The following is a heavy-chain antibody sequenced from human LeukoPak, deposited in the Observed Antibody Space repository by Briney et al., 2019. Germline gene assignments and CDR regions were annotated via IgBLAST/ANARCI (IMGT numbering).Heavy chain of an antibody. J-gene: IGHJ4*02. V-gene: IGHV4-39*01. CDR3: ARRPEMATDFDY. CDR2: IYYSGST. D-gene: IGHD5-24*01. Sequence: SETLSLTCTVSGGSIISSRYYYCWIRQPPGKGLEWIGSIYYSGSTYYNPSLKSRVTISVDTSKNQFSLKLSSVTAADTAVYSCARRPEMATDFDYWGQGTLVTVSS. CDR1: GGSIISSRYY.